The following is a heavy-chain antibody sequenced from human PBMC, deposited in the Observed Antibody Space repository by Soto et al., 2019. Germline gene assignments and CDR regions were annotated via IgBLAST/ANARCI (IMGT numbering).Heavy chain of an antibody. D-gene: IGHD3-22*01. J-gene: IGHJ3*02. CDR2: ISSSSSTI. Sequence: SLRLSCAASGFTFSSYSMNWVRQAPGKGLEWVSYISSSSSTIYYADSVKGRFTISRDNAKNSLYLQMNSLRDEDTAVYYCAPYYYDSSGYLDAFDIWGQGTMVTVSS. V-gene: IGHV3-48*02. CDR3: APYYYDSSGYLDAFDI. CDR1: GFTFSSYS.